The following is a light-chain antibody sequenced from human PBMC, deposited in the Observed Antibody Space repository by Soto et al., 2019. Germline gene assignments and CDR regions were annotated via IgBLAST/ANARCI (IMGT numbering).Light chain of an antibody. CDR2: GAS. CDR1: QTMRSSH. J-gene: IGKJ1*01. CDR3: QEYGSSPWR. V-gene: IGKV3-20*01. Sequence: VLTMKTNTLSLSPGERATLSCRASQTMRSSHLAWYQQKPGQAPRLLIYGASTRTFDVPDRFSGSGSGTNFTLTISRLEPEDFAGYCCQEYGSSPWRSGQGTKVDIK.